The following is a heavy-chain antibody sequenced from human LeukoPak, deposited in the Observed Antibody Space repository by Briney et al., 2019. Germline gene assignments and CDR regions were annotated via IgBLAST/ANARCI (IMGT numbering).Heavy chain of an antibody. CDR3: ARALSVYRDFDY. Sequence: ASVKVSCKASGYTFTGYYMHWVRQAPGQGLEWMGWVNPNSGGTNYAQKFQGRVTMTRDTSISTAYMELSRLRSDDTAVYYCARALSVYRDFDYWGQGTLVTVSS. J-gene: IGHJ4*02. V-gene: IGHV1-2*02. D-gene: IGHD1-14*01. CDR2: VNPNSGGT. CDR1: GYTFTGYY.